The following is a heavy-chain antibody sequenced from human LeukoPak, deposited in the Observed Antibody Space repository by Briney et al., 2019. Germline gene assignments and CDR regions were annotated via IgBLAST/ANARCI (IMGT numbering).Heavy chain of an antibody. D-gene: IGHD2-2*01. J-gene: IGHJ4*02. CDR1: GFTFSSYA. CDR2: ISGSGGST. V-gene: IGHV3-23*01. CDR3: AKRPEGYCSSTSCPPDY. Sequence: GRSLRLSCAASGFTFSSYAMSWVRQAPGKGLEWVSAISGSGGSTYYADSVKGRFTISRDNSKNTLYLQMNSLRAEDTAVYYCAKRPEGYCSSTSCPPDYWGQGTLVTVSS.